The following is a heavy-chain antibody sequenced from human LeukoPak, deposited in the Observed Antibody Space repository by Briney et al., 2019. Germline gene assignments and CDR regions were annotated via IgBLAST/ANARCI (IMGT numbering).Heavy chain of an antibody. CDR2: ITSSSNYI. Sequence: GGSLRLSCAASGFTFSSYSMNWVRQAPGKGLGWVSSITSSSNYIYYADSVKGRFTISRDNAKNSLYLQMNSLRAEDTAVYYCARDVEAMAAAGGGVDYWGQGTLVTVSS. J-gene: IGHJ4*02. CDR3: ARDVEAMAAAGGGVDY. CDR1: GFTFSSYS. V-gene: IGHV3-21*01. D-gene: IGHD6-13*01.